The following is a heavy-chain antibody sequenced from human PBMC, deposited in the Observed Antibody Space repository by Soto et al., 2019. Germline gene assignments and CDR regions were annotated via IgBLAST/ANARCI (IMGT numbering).Heavy chain of an antibody. CDR2: INGDGTSS. V-gene: IGHV3-74*01. Sequence: PWGSLRLSCAASGFTFDTYWMNWVRQAPGKGPEWLSGINGDGTSSSYADSVKRRFTICRDNARNTLSLQMNSLRADDTAVYYCARLSGDHSAFFSYGMDALGQGTTVTVSS. CDR3: ARLSGDHSAFFSYGMDA. D-gene: IGHD2-21*01. CDR1: GFTFDTYW. J-gene: IGHJ6*02.